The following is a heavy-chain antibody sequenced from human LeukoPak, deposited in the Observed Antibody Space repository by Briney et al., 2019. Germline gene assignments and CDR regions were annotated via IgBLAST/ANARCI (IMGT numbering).Heavy chain of an antibody. CDR1: GFTFSSYG. CDR2: IRYDGSNK. V-gene: IGHV3-30*02. J-gene: IGHJ4*02. Sequence: GGSLRLSCAASGFTFSSYGMYWVRQAPGKGLEWVAFIRYDGSNKYYADSVKGRFTISRDNSKNTLYLQMNSLRVEDTAVYYCAKDRGYYFDYRGQGTLVTVSS. CDR3: AKDRGYYFDY. D-gene: IGHD3-10*01.